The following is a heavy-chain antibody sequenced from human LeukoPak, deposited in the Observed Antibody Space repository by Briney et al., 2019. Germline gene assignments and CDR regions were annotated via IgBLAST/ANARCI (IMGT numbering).Heavy chain of an antibody. Sequence: GSLRLSCAASGFTFSSSSMHWVRQAPGKVLEWIGEINHSGSTNYNPSLKSRVTISVDTSKNQFFLKLSSVTAADTAVYYCVRGKANYGSGSDVWGKGTTVTVSS. CDR3: VRGKANYGSGSDV. D-gene: IGHD3-10*01. V-gene: IGHV4-34*01. CDR1: GFTFSSSS. CDR2: INHSGST. J-gene: IGHJ6*04.